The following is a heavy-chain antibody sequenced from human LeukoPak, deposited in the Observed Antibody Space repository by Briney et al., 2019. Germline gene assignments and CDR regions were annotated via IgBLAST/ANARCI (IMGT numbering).Heavy chain of an antibody. D-gene: IGHD7-27*01. Sequence: SETLFLTCTVSGGSISSSSYYWGWIRQPPGKGLEWIGSIYYSGSTYYNPSLKSRVTISVDTSKNQFSLKLSSVTAADTAVYYCARDPTYQLGIVRYWGQGTLVTVSS. CDR2: IYYSGST. CDR1: GGSISSSSYY. CDR3: ARDPTYQLGIVRY. V-gene: IGHV4-39*07. J-gene: IGHJ4*02.